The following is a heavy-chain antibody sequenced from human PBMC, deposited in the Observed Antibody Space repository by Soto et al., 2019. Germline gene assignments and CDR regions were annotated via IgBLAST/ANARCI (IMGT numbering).Heavy chain of an antibody. CDR3: AKDLRASIAAAGTSFDY. Sequence: GGSLRLSCAASGFTFSSYAMSWVRQAPGKGLEWVSAISGSGGSTYYADSVKGRFTISRDNSKNTLYLQMNSLRAEDTAVYYCAKDLRASIAAAGTSFDYWGQGTLVTGS. CDR1: GFTFSSYA. CDR2: ISGSGGST. V-gene: IGHV3-23*01. J-gene: IGHJ4*02. D-gene: IGHD6-13*01.